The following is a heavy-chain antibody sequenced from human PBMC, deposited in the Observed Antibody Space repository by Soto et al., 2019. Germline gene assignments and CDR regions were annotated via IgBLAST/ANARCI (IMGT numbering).Heavy chain of an antibody. CDR1: GFTFSDYY. CDR3: VRAPRSSGWYEAWFDP. V-gene: IGHV3-11*06. J-gene: IGHJ5*02. Sequence: QVQLVESGGGLVKPGGSLRLSCAASGFTFSDYYMSWIRQAPGKGLEWVSYISSSSSYTNYADSVKGRFTISRDNAKNSLYLQMNSLRAEDTAVYYCVRAPRSSGWYEAWFDPWGQGTLVTVSS. CDR2: ISSSSSYT. D-gene: IGHD6-19*01.